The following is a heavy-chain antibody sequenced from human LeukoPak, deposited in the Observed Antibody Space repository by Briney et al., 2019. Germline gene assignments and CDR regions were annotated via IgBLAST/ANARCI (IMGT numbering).Heavy chain of an antibody. V-gene: IGHV4-59*01. J-gene: IGHJ5*02. Sequence: SETLSLTCTVSGGSISSYYWSWIRQPPGKGLEWIGYIYYSGSTSYNPSLKSRVTISVDTSKNQISLKVRSVTAADTAVYYCARTTEDCSSTSCYQYWFDPWGQRTLVTVSS. D-gene: IGHD2-2*01. CDR1: GGSISSYY. CDR3: ARTTEDCSSTSCYQYWFDP. CDR2: IYYSGST.